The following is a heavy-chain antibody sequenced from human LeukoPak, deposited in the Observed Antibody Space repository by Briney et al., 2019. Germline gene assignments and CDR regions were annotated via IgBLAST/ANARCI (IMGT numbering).Heavy chain of an antibody. V-gene: IGHV3-11*06. CDR2: ISSSSSYT. Sequence: GGSLRLSCAASGFSFSNYWMSWVRQAPGKGLEWVSYISSSSSYTDYADSEKGRFTISRDNAKNSLHLEMNSLRAEDTAVYYCARGGDGDYVFDYWGQGTLVTVSS. J-gene: IGHJ4*02. CDR1: GFSFSNYW. CDR3: ARGGDGDYVFDY. D-gene: IGHD4-17*01.